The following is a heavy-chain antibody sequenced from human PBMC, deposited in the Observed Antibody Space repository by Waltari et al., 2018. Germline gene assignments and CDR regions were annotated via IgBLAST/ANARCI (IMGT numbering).Heavy chain of an antibody. Sequence: EVQLLESGVGLVQPGGSLRLSCRGPGLTFANYDMTWVRQAPGKGLEGVSVIQSGGGTYYSDSVRGRFSVSRESLKSTMFLQMDSLRPDDTAVYYCTRDWDYQDRNRNYWGQGTLVTVSS. CDR2: VIQSGGGT. V-gene: IGHV3-23*01. CDR1: GLTFANYD. D-gene: IGHD2-2*01. CDR3: TRDWDYQDRNRNY. J-gene: IGHJ4*02.